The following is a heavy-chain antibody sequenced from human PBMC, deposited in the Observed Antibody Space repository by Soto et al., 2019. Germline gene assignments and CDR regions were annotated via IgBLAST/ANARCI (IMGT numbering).Heavy chain of an antibody. V-gene: IGHV4-39*01. CDR3: ARLPDNKRFNRDY. J-gene: IGHJ4*02. CDR2: IYYSGST. CDR1: GGSISSSSYY. Sequence: QLQLQESGPGLVKPSETLSLTCTVSGGSISSSSYYWGWIRQPPGKGLEWIGSIYYSGSTYYNPSLKSRVTISVDTSKNQFSLKLSSVTAADTAVYYCARLPDNKRFNRDYWGQGTLVTVSS. D-gene: IGHD3-3*01.